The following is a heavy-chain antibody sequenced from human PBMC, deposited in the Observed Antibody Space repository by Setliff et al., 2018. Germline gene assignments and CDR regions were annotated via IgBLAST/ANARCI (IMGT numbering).Heavy chain of an antibody. CDR3: ARSSGPRVVLAADFDY. CDR1: GYNFITLG. J-gene: IGHJ4*02. D-gene: IGHD3-9*01. CDR2: ISPYSGKT. V-gene: IGHV1-18*01. Sequence: ASVKVSCKTSGYNFITLGINWVRQAPGQGLEWVGWISPYSGKTDYAQKFQGRVIMTIDSATTTAYMELKTLKSDDTAVYYCARSSGPRVVLAADFDYWGQGTLVTVSS.